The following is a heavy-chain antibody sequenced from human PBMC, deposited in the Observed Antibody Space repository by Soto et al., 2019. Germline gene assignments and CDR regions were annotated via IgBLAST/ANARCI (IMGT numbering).Heavy chain of an antibody. J-gene: IGHJ6*02. CDR1: GYTFTSYY. Sequence: QVQLVQSGAEVKKPGASVKVSCKASGYTFTSYYMHWVRQAPGQGLEWMGIINPSGGSTSYAQKCQGRVTMTRDTSTSTVYMELSSLRSEDTAVYYCARAPYSSSWTGYYYYGMDVWGQGTTVTVSS. D-gene: IGHD6-13*01. CDR2: INPSGGST. V-gene: IGHV1-46*01. CDR3: ARAPYSSSWTGYYYYGMDV.